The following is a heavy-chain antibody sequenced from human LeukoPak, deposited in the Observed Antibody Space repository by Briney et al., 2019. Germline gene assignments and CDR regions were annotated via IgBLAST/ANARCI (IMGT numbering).Heavy chain of an antibody. CDR2: ISYDGSNK. V-gene: IGHV3-30-3*01. CDR1: GFTFSSYA. CDR3: ARDQMSGHGTLFGIIDY. D-gene: IGHD3-10*02. Sequence: GGSLRLSCAASGFTFSSYAMHWVRQAPGEGLEWVAVISYDGSNKYYADSVKGRFTISRDNSKNTLYLQMNSLRAEDTAVYYCARDQMSGHGTLFGIIDYWGQGTLVTVSS. J-gene: IGHJ4*02.